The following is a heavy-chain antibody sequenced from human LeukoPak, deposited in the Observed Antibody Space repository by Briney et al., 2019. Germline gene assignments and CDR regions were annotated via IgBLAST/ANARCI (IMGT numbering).Heavy chain of an antibody. CDR2: ISSSGTTI. D-gene: IGHD3-22*01. CDR1: GFTFSDYY. CDR3: ARDRGYYDSSGFPDY. J-gene: IGHJ4*02. Sequence: GGSLRLSCAASGFTFSDYYMSWIRQAPGKGLEWVSYISSSGTTIYYADSVKGRFTISRDNAKNSLYLQMNSLRAEDTAVYYCARDRGYYDSSGFPDYWGQGTLVTVSS. V-gene: IGHV3-11*01.